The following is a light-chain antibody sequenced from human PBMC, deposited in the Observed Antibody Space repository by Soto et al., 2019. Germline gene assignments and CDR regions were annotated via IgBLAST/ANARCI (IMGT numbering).Light chain of an antibody. CDR3: QQYNICPRT. J-gene: IGKJ1*01. CDR2: GAS. Sequence: MAPSPATIFVSRGEKGNLFCRASQSVSTNLAWYQQKPRQAHRLFIYGASTRATGIPVRFSGRGSGTEFTLTISRLKSEHFPVYYCQQYNICPRTFGQGTKLKS. CDR1: QSVSTN. V-gene: IGKV3-15*01.